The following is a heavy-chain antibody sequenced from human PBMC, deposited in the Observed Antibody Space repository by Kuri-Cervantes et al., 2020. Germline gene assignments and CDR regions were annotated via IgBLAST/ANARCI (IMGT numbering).Heavy chain of an antibody. CDR3: ARTGYFDY. V-gene: IGHV3-30*03. CDR2: ISYDGSNK. Sequence: GESLKISCAASGFTFSSYGMHWVRQAPGKGLEWVAVISYDGSNKYYADSVKGRFTISRDNSKNTLYLQMNSLRAEDTAVYYCARTGYFDYWGQGTLVTVSS. CDR1: GFTFSSYG. J-gene: IGHJ4*02.